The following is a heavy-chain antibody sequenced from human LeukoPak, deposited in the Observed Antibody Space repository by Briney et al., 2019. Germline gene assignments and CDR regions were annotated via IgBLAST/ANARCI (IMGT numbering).Heavy chain of an antibody. CDR3: ARVPRSTPALRS. V-gene: IGHV1-2*02. D-gene: IGHD6-13*01. Sequence: ASVKVSCKASGYTFTCCYMHWVRQAPGQGLEWMGLINPNSGGTNYAQKFQGRVTMTRDTSISTAYMELSRLRSDDTAVYYCARVPRSTPALRSWGQGTMVTVSS. CDR1: GYTFTCCY. CDR2: INPNSGGT. J-gene: IGHJ3*01.